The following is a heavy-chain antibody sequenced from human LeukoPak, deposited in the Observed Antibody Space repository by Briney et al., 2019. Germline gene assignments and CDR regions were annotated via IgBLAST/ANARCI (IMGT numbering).Heavy chain of an antibody. CDR2: ISSSGSTI. V-gene: IGHV3-48*03. Sequence: GGSLRLSCAASGFTFSSYEMNWVRQASGKGLEWVSYISSSGSTIYYADSVKGRFTISRDNAKNSLYLQMNSLRAEDTAVYYCAGAVWQWLVPLYYYYGMDVWGQGTTVTVSS. D-gene: IGHD6-19*01. CDR1: GFTFSSYE. J-gene: IGHJ6*02. CDR3: AGAVWQWLVPLYYYYGMDV.